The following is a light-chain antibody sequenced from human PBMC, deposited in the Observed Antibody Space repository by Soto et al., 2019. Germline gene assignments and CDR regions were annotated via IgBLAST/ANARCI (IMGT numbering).Light chain of an antibody. Sequence: AIRMTQSPSSFSASTGDRVTITCRASQGISSYLAWYQQKPGKAPKLLIYAAPTLQSGVPSRFSGSGSGTDFTLPFISLQLEDFATFYGKQYYSYPQTLGQGTKGDIK. CDR1: QGISSY. V-gene: IGKV1-8*01. CDR2: AAP. CDR3: KQYYSYPQT. J-gene: IGKJ1*01.